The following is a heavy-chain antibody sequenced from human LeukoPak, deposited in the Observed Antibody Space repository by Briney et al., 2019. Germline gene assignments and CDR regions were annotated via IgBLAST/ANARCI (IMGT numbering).Heavy chain of an antibody. CDR1: GFTFSSYA. D-gene: IGHD3-3*01. J-gene: IGHJ3*02. V-gene: IGHV3-30-3*01. CDR2: ISYDGSNK. Sequence: GGSLRLSCAASGFTFSSYAMHWVRQAPGKGLEWVAVISYDGSNKYYADSVKGRFTISRDNSKNTLYLQMNSLRAEDTAVYYCARDHNTYYDFWSGYYTNAFDIWGQGTMVTVSS. CDR3: ARDHNTYYDFWSGYYTNAFDI.